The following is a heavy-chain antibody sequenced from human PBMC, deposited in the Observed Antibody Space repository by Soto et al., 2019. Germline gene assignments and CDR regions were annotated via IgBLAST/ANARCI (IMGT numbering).Heavy chain of an antibody. CDR3: AKDATNYGSYYYYYMDV. CDR1: GFTFSSYG. J-gene: IGHJ6*03. D-gene: IGHD4-17*01. CDR2: ISYDGSNK. Sequence: QVQLVESGGGVVQPGRSLRLSCAASGFTFSSYGMHWVRQAPGKGLEWVAVISYDGSNKYYADSVKGRFTISRDNSKNTLYLQMNSLRAEDTAVYYCAKDATNYGSYYYYYMDVWSKGTTVTVSS. V-gene: IGHV3-30*18.